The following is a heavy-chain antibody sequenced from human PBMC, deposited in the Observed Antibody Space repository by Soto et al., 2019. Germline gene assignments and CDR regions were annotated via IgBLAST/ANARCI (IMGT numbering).Heavy chain of an antibody. CDR2: TYYRSKWFT. Sequence: QVQLQQSGPGLVKPSQTLSLTCAISGDSISTNSAGWNWIRQSPSRGLEWLGRTYYRSKWFTDYAVCVKNRITINPDTSKNQISLQLNSVSPEDTGVYYCARGGGVLDYWGQGTLVSVSS. CDR1: GDSISTNSAG. D-gene: IGHD3-16*01. V-gene: IGHV6-1*01. J-gene: IGHJ4*02. CDR3: ARGGGVLDY.